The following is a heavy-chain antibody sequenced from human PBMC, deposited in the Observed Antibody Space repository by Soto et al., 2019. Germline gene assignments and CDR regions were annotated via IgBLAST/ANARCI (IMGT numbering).Heavy chain of an antibody. D-gene: IGHD3-10*01. V-gene: IGHV4-34*01. J-gene: IGHJ5*02. CDR1: GGSFSGYY. CDR3: ARGSITMVRGVMSPPQWFDP. CDR2: INHSGST. Sequence: SETLSLTCAVYGGSFSGYYWSWIRQPPGKGLEWIGEINHSGSTNYNPSLKSRVTISVDTSKNQFSLKLSSVTAADTAVYYCARGSITMVRGVMSPPQWFDPWGQGTLVTVSS.